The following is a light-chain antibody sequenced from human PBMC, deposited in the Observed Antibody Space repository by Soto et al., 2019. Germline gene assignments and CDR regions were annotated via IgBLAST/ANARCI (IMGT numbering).Light chain of an antibody. Sequence: QSVLTQPASVSGSPGQSSTISCTGTSSDVGAYNYVSWYQQQSGKAPKLMIHEVSNRPSGVSNRFSGSKSGNTASLTISGLQAEDEADYYCGSYTTSRAYVFGIGTKVTVL. CDR2: EVS. V-gene: IGLV2-14*01. J-gene: IGLJ1*01. CDR3: GSYTTSRAYV. CDR1: SSDVGAYNY.